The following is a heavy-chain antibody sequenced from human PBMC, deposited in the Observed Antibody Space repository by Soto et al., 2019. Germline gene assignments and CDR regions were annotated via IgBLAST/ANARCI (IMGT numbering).Heavy chain of an antibody. D-gene: IGHD1-1*01. J-gene: IGHJ4*02. Sequence: HPGGSLRLSCAASGFTFSSYWMHWVRQAPGKGLEWVSRIDNDGSATTYADSVKGRFTISRDNAKNTLFLQMNTLRVDDTAVYYCARDNWNSYWGQGTLVTVSS. V-gene: IGHV3-74*01. CDR3: ARDNWNSY. CDR2: IDNDGSAT. CDR1: GFTFSSYW.